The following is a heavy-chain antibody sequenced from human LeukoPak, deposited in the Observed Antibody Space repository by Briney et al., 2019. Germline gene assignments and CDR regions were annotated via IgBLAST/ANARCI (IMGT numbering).Heavy chain of an antibody. CDR2: IIAVTGIT. Sequence: GASVKDTFKASGYSYSYFGINWVRQAPGQGLEWVAWIIAVTGITNYAQKFQGRVTVTTDTSTGTAYMELRGLRSDDTAVYYCARDNDHGTFQAENYCGPGTLVTVSS. CDR1: GYSYSYFG. D-gene: IGHD1-1*01. J-gene: IGHJ4*02. CDR3: ARDNDHGTFQAENY. V-gene: IGHV1-18*01.